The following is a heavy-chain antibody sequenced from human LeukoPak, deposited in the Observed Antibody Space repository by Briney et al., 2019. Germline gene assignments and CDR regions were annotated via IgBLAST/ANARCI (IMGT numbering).Heavy chain of an antibody. V-gene: IGHV4-34*01. Sequence: SQTLSPTCAVYAGSFSGYYWSWVRHPPGKGLEWIGEINHSGSTTYNPSLKRRVTISVDPSKKQFSLRLSSVAAADPPVYYCASHALGSDPIDYWGQGTLVTVSS. CDR2: INHSGST. J-gene: IGHJ4*02. CDR1: AGSFSGYY. D-gene: IGHD3-10*01. CDR3: ASHALGSDPIDY.